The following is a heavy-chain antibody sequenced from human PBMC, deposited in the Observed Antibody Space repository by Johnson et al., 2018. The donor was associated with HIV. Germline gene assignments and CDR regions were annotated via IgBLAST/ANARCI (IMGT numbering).Heavy chain of an antibody. D-gene: IGHD1-26*01. Sequence: MQLVESGGGLVQPGGSLRLSCAASGFTVSSYAMSWVRQAPGKGLEWVGFIRSKAYGGTTEYAASVKGRFTISRDDSKSIAYLQMNSLKTEDTAVYYCTSEWELLQDAFDIWGQGTMVTVSS. J-gene: IGHJ3*02. V-gene: IGHV3-49*04. CDR3: TSEWELLQDAFDI. CDR2: IRSKAYGGTT. CDR1: GFTVSSYA.